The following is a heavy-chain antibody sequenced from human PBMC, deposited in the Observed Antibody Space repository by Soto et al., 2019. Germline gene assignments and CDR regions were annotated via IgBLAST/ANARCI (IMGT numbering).Heavy chain of an antibody. D-gene: IGHD3-9*01. Sequence: PGESLKISCNGSGYSFTSYWIGWVRQMPGKGLEWMGIIYPGDSDTRYSPSFQGQVTISADKSISTAYLQWSSLKASDTAMYYCARAHDILTGYYTDYYYYGMDVWGQGTTVTVSS. CDR2: IYPGDSDT. V-gene: IGHV5-51*01. J-gene: IGHJ6*02. CDR1: GYSFTSYW. CDR3: ARAHDILTGYYTDYYYYGMDV.